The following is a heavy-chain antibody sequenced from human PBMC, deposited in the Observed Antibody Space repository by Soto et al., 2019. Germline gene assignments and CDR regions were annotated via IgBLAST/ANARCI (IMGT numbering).Heavy chain of an antibody. Sequence: QVQLVQSGAEVKKPGSSVKVSCKASGGTFSSYAISWARQAPGQGLEWMGGIIPIFGTANYAQEFQGRVTVAAHESRSTAYMELSILRSEATGVYYCAGKPPLSYLDQGSSSLIGPNYYSYGMDVWGQGTTVTVSS. CDR1: GGTFSSYA. D-gene: IGHD6-6*01. CDR2: IIPIFGTA. J-gene: IGHJ6*02. CDR3: AGKPPLSYLDQGSSSLIGPNYYSYGMDV. V-gene: IGHV1-69*01.